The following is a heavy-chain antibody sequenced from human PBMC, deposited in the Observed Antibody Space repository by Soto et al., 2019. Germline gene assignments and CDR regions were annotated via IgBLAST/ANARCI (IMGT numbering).Heavy chain of an antibody. Sequence: PAETLSRTCTVSGGSTSSDNYWSWIRQPPGKGPASLGHIYYSGNTDYNPPLKSRLAISIDTSKNQFSLKLSSVTAADTAVYFCAREGGESSDGLYYFDSWGQGSLVTVS. D-gene: IGHD3-16*01. CDR3: AREGGESSDGLYYFDS. CDR1: GGSTSSDNY. J-gene: IGHJ4*02. V-gene: IGHV4-30-4*01. CDR2: IYYSGNT.